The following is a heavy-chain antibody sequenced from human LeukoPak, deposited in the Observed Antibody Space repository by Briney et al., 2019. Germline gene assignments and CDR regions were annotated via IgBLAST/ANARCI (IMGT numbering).Heavy chain of an antibody. Sequence: ASVKVSCKASGYTFTGPYIHWMRQAPGQGLEWMGWINPNNGGTNYGQKFQDRVTMTRDTSISTAYMELRSLRLDDTAVYYCARSNYGGGGAGDNWFDPWGRGTLVTVSS. D-gene: IGHD4-23*01. CDR2: INPNNGGT. CDR3: ARSNYGGGGAGDNWFDP. V-gene: IGHV1-2*02. J-gene: IGHJ5*02. CDR1: GYTFTGPY.